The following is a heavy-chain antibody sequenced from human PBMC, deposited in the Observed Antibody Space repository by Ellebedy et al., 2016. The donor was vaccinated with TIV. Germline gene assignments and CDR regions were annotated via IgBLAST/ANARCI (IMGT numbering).Heavy chain of an antibody. CDR2: IRQEGDEI. CDR3: ARRASYGDYAVQVNPWFDP. J-gene: IGHJ5*02. CDR1: GFNFRSYW. D-gene: IGHD4-17*01. V-gene: IGHV3-7*01. Sequence: GESLKISSAASGFNFRSYWMTWVRRAPGKGLEWVAKIRQEGDEIYYVESVKGRFTISRDNAKNSLFLQMNSLRVEDTAVYYCARRASYGDYAVQVNPWFDPWGQGTLVTVSS.